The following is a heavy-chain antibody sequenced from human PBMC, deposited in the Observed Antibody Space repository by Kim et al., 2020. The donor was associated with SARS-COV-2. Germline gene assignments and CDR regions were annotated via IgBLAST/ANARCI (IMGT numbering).Heavy chain of an antibody. D-gene: IGHD2-21*01. Sequence: SVKVSCKTSGDTFSSNAITWVRQAPGQGLEWMGGIIPAFHTAAYAQKFQGRVTFTADDSTSTVYIHVSSLRPDYTAVYYCSTAAAPLSSIATYPPRYFD. CDR1: GDTFSSNA. CDR3: STAAAPLSSIATYPPRYFD. CDR2: IIPAFHTA. V-gene: IGHV1-69*13. J-gene: IGHJ4*01.